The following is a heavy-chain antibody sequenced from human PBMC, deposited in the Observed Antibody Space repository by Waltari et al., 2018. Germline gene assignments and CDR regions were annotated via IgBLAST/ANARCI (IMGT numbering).Heavy chain of an antibody. V-gene: IGHV1-69*08. CDR1: GGTFSSYA. J-gene: IGHJ3*02. CDR2: IIHIFGTA. D-gene: IGHD4-17*01. Sequence: QVQLVQSGAEVKKPGSSVKVSCKASGGTFSSYAISWVRQAPGQGLEWMGRIIHIFGTANYAQKFQGRVTITADKSTSTAYMELSSLRSEDTAVYYCASNGDSAVAAFDIWGQGTMVTVSS. CDR3: ASNGDSAVAAFDI.